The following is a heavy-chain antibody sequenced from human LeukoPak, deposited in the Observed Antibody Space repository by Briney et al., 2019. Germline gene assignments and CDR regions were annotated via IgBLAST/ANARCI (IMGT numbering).Heavy chain of an antibody. Sequence: GGSLRLSCAASEFSFSAYAMNWVRQAPGKGLEWVSYISSSGSTIYYADSVKGRFTISRDNAKNSLYLQMNSLRAEDTAVYYCTTAMVSSYYYYGMDVWGQGTTVTVSS. CDR1: EFSFSAYA. V-gene: IGHV3-11*01. D-gene: IGHD3-10*01. J-gene: IGHJ6*02. CDR3: TTAMVSSYYYYGMDV. CDR2: ISSSGSTI.